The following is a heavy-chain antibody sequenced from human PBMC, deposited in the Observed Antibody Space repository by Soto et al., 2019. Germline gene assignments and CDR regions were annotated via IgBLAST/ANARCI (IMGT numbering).Heavy chain of an antibody. D-gene: IGHD1-7*01. CDR3: ARDLNFDRAFDI. V-gene: IGHV4-31*03. CDR1: GGSISSGGYY. CDR2: IYYSGST. J-gene: IGHJ3*02. Sequence: QVQLQESGPGLVKPSQTLSLTCTVSGGSISSGGYYWSWIRQHPGKDLEWIGYIYYSGSTYYNPSHKSRVTISVETSKNHFSRKLCSVTAADTAVYYCARDLNFDRAFDIRGQGTMVTVSS.